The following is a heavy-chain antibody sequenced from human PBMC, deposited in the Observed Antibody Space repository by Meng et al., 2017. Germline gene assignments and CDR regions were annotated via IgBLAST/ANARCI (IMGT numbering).Heavy chain of an antibody. Sequence: GESLKISCAASGFTFSSYSMNWVRQAPGKGLEWVSSISSSSSYIYYADSVKGRFTISRDNAKNSLYLQMNSLRAEDTAVYYCARDTDYGMDVWGQGTMVTVSS. CDR3: ARDTDYGMDV. CDR2: ISSSSSYI. J-gene: IGHJ6*02. D-gene: IGHD4-11*01. V-gene: IGHV3-21*01. CDR1: GFTFSSYS.